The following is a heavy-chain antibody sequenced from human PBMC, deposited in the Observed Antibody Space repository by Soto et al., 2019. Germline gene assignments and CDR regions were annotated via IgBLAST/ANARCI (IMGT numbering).Heavy chain of an antibody. CDR2: INAGNGNT. Sequence: ASVKVSCKASGYTFTSYAMHWVRQAPGQRLEWMGWINAGNGNTKYSQKFQGRVTITRDTSASTAYMELSSLRSADTAVYYCARGAREGYCSSTSCHVGGYYGMDVWGQGTTVTVSS. D-gene: IGHD2-2*01. J-gene: IGHJ6*02. V-gene: IGHV1-3*01. CDR1: GYTFTSYA. CDR3: ARGAREGYCSSTSCHVGGYYGMDV.